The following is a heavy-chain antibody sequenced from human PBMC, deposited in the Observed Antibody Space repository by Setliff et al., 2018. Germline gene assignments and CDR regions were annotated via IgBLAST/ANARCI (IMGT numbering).Heavy chain of an antibody. CDR2: IYIRGGT. CDR3: ARTTADHSSGCSD. D-gene: IGHD6-19*01. J-gene: IGHJ4*02. Sequence: SETLSLTCTVSGGSITDENSWWAWIRQPAGKRPEWLGLIYIRGGTDYNPSLKSRVTISLDTSRNQFSLNLTSVTAADTAVYYCARTTADHSSGCSDWGQGTLVTVSS. V-gene: IGHV4-61*02. CDR1: GGSITDENSW.